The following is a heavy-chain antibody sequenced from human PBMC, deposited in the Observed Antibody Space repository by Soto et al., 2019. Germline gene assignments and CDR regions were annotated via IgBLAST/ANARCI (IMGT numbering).Heavy chain of an antibody. CDR2: INYDGYS. Sequence: QVQLQESGPGLVKPSETLSLTCTVSGGSITNYYCSWFRQPPGKGLEWIGYINYDGYSAYNLSLKRRVTLSMDASKTQFSLMQESVTATDTAVYYCARHGFGPLHGLVDVWGPGTTVIVSS. CDR3: ARHGFGPLHGLVDV. J-gene: IGHJ6*02. V-gene: IGHV4-59*08. D-gene: IGHD3-10*01. CDR1: GGSITNYY.